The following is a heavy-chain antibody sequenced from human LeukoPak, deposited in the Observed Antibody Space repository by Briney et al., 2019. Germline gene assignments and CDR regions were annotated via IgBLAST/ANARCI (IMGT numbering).Heavy chain of an antibody. D-gene: IGHD2-15*01. CDR2: ISAYNGNT. V-gene: IGHV1-18*01. J-gene: IGHJ4*02. Sequence: ASVKVSCKASGYTFTSYGISWVRQAPGQGLEWMGWISAYNGNTNYAQKLLGRVTMTTDTSTSTAYMELRSLRSDDTAVYYCAREARYCSGGSCYPFKFDYWGQGTLVTVSS. CDR1: GYTFTSYG. CDR3: AREARYCSGGSCYPFKFDY.